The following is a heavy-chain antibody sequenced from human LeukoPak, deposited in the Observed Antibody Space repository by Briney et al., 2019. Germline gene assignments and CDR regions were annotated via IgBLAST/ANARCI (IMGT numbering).Heavy chain of an antibody. CDR3: ARAPTAIPFDY. Sequence: SETLSLTCTVSGGSISNYYWNWIRQPPGKGLEWIGYIYYSGSTNYNPSLKSRVTISVDTSKNQFSLKLSSVTAADTAVYYCARAPTAIPFDYWGQGTLVTVSS. CDR2: IYYSGST. J-gene: IGHJ4*02. CDR1: GGSISNYY. D-gene: IGHD2-21*02. V-gene: IGHV4-59*01.